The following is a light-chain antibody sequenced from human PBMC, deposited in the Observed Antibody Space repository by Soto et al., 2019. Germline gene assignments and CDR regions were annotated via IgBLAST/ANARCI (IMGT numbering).Light chain of an antibody. CDR2: DAS. V-gene: IGKV1-5*01. J-gene: IGKJ3*01. Sequence: DIQMTQSPSTLSASVGDRVTITCRASQSISRYLAWYQKKPGEAPKLLIYDASSLQSGVSSRFSASGSGTEFRLSSRSLQPDDLATYYCQHYNSLSSFGPGTKVEIK. CDR3: QHYNSLSS. CDR1: QSISRY.